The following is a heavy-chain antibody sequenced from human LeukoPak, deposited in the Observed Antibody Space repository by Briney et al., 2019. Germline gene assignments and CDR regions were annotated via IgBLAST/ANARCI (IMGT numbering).Heavy chain of an antibody. CDR2: IKSKTDGGTT. V-gene: IGHV3-15*01. CDR3: AKDAPLKQQLVRDEINWFDP. J-gene: IGHJ5*02. Sequence: PGGSLRLSCAVSGFTLTYAWMNWVRQAPGKGLEWVGRIKSKTDGGTTDYAAPVKGRFTISRDDSKTTLYLQMNSLRAEDTAVYYCAKDAPLKQQLVRDEINWFDPWGQGTLVTVSS. CDR1: GFTLTYAW. D-gene: IGHD6-13*01.